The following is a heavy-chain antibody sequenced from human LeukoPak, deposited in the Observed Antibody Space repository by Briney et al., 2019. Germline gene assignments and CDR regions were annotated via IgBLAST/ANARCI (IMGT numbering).Heavy chain of an antibody. Sequence: SETLSLTCAVYGRSFSGYYWTWIRQSPGRGLEWIGEVHYSGSATYNPSLKSRVTISVDTSINQFSLKMNSVTAADTAVYYCARGQWFRAFWSRGTPVTVSS. J-gene: IGHJ4*02. CDR3: ARGQWFRAF. V-gene: IGHV4-34*01. CDR2: VHYSGSA. D-gene: IGHD3-10*01. CDR1: GRSFSGYY.